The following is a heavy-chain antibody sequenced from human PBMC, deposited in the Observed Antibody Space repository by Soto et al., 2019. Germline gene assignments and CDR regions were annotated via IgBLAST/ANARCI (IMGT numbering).Heavy chain of an antibody. V-gene: IGHV3-23*01. J-gene: IGHJ4*02. Sequence: GGSLRLSCAASGFSFSSYAMSWVRQAPGKGLDWVSAISGSGNKTHYADSVKGRFTISRDNSKNTLYLQMNSLRAEEKAVYYCAKDHPVIEVANAFEYWGRGALLTLSS. D-gene: IGHD7-27*01. CDR3: AKDHPVIEVANAFEY. CDR1: GFSFSSYA. CDR2: ISGSGNKT.